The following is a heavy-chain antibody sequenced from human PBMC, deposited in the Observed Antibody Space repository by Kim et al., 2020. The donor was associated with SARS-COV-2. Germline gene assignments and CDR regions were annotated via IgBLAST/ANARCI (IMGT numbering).Heavy chain of an antibody. V-gene: IGHV3-30-3*01. D-gene: IGHD1-1*01. J-gene: IGHJ3*02. CDR1: GFTFSDYD. CDR2: ISYERSN. CDR3: ARDPPQRNGADAFDI. Sequence: GGSLRLSCAASGFTFSDYDMHWVRQAPGKGLEWVVVISYERSNYADSVKGRFTISGADSKNTLYLQMDSLRAEDTAVYYCARDPPQRNGADAFDIWGQGTMVIVSS.